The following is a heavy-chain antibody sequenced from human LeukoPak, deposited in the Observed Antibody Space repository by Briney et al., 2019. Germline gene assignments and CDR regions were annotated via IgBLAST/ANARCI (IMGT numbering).Heavy chain of an antibody. J-gene: IGHJ4*02. V-gene: IGHV4-59*01. D-gene: IGHD1-7*01. Sequence: SETLSLTCTVSGGSISSYYWSRIRQPPGKGLEWIGYIYYSGSTNYNPSLKSRVTISVDTSKNQFSLKLSSVTAADTAVYYCARVRTGTTVIRSYYFDYWGQGTLVTVSS. CDR3: ARVRTGTTVIRSYYFDY. CDR2: IYYSGST. CDR1: GGSISSYY.